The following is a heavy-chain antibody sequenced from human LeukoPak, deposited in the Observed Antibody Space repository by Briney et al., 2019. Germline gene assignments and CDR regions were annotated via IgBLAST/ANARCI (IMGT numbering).Heavy chain of an antibody. CDR1: GYTFTGYY. CDR2: INPNSGGT. D-gene: IGHD2-2*01. V-gene: IGHV1-2*02. J-gene: IGHJ5*02. CDR3: ARDYQLLNNWFDP. Sequence: GASVKVSCKASGYTFTGYYMHWVRQAPGQGLEWMGWINPNSGGTNYAQKFQGRVTMTRDTSISTAYMELSRLRSDDTAVYYCARDYQLLNNWFDPWGQGTLVTVSS.